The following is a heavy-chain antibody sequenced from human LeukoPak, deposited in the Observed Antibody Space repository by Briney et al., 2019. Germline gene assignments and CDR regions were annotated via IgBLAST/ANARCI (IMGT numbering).Heavy chain of an antibody. J-gene: IGHJ4*02. D-gene: IGHD6-13*01. CDR1: GGSVSSYY. CDR2: IYTSGST. Sequence: NPSETLSPTCSVSGGSVSSYYSSSIRQPPRKGLEWIGYIYTSGSTNYNPSLKSRVTISVDTSKNQFSLKLSSVTTADTAVYYCARGPSWYLGVFDYWGQGTLVTVYS. CDR3: ARGPSWYLGVFDY. V-gene: IGHV4-4*09.